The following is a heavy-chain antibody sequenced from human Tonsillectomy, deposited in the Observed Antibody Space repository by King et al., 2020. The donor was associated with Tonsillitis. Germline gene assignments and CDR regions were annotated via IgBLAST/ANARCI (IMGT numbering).Heavy chain of an antibody. CDR1: GFTFSRYW. CDR2: VNEDGSEK. Sequence: VQLVESGGGLVQPGGSLRLSCAASGFTFSRYWMTWVRQAPGKGLEWVANVNEDGSEKNYVDSVRGRFTISRDNDKNSLYLQMNSLRGEDTAVYFCAGRSCNATACFGASWNSFDMWGQGTVVTVSS. D-gene: IGHD2/OR15-2a*01. J-gene: IGHJ4*02. V-gene: IGHV3-7*01. CDR3: AGRSCNATACFGASWNSFDM.